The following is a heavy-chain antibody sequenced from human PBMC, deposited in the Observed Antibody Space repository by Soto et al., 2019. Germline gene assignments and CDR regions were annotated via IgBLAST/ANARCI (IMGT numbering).Heavy chain of an antibody. D-gene: IGHD2-8*01. J-gene: IGHJ4*02. V-gene: IGHV4-39*01. CDR2: VYYRGRS. CDR1: GVSLSIGLYY. CDR3: VRQRTSVLTPAYFEY. Sequence: TSTLSLTCPVDGVSLSIGLYYWGWLRPSQGKGMEWIGSVYYRGRSYSKSSVKSRVTISVDTSKNQFSLNLNSVTASDTAVDDGVRQRTSVLTPAYFEYWGPGARVTVS.